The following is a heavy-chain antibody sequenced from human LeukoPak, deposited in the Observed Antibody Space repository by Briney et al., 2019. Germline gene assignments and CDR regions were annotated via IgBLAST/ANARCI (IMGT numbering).Heavy chain of an antibody. CDR3: ARARTYYDFWSGFRPYYMDV. D-gene: IGHD3-3*01. J-gene: IGHJ6*03. V-gene: IGHV4-34*01. Sequence: SETLSLTCAVHGGSLSDYYWNWIRQTPGKGLEWIGEISHSGSTNYNPSLKSRVTISVDTSKNQFSLKLSSVTAADTAVYYCARARTYYDFWSGFRPYYMDVWGKGTTVTVSS. CDR1: GGSLSDYY. CDR2: ISHSGST.